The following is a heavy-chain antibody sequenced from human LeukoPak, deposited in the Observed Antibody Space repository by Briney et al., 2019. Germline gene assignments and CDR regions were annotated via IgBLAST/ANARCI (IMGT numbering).Heavy chain of an antibody. D-gene: IGHD3-3*01. V-gene: IGHV4-4*07. CDR1: GGSITTYS. CDR2: IFPGGST. Sequence: PLETLSLPCTVSGGSITTYSGSWIRQPAGKGLEWIGRIFPGGSTNYNPSLKSRITMSVDTSKNQFSLKVRSVTAADTTVYYCARDNLLEWSFDYWGQGTLVTVSS. CDR3: ARDNLLEWSFDY. J-gene: IGHJ4*02.